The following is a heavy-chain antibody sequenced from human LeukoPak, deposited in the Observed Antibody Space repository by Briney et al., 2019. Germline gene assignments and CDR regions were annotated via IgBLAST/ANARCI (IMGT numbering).Heavy chain of an antibody. J-gene: IGHJ4*02. CDR2: ISGSGSSI. V-gene: IGHV3-48*04. Sequence: TGGSLRLSCAASGLTFSSYSFHWVRQAPGKGLEWVSYISGSGSSIYYADSVKGRFTISRDNAKNSLYLQMNSLRGEDTAVYYCARDMGYCRSRNCYTYYLDYWGQGTLVTVSS. CDR3: ARDMGYCRSRNCYTYYLDY. CDR1: GLTFSSYS. D-gene: IGHD2-2*01.